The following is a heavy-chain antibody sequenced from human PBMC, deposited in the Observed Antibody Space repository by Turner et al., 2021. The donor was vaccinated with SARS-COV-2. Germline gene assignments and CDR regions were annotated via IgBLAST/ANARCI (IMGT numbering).Heavy chain of an antibody. CDR3: ARQAAGQGLDY. D-gene: IGHD3-10*01. V-gene: IGHV4-39*01. CDR2: IYYSATT. J-gene: IGHJ4*02. CDR1: GGSISSSIYF. Sequence: QVQLQESGPGLVKPSETLSLTCTVSGGSISSSIYFWGWIRQPPTKELEWIGSIYYSATTYSNPSLKSRVSLSIDPSKNQFSMKLTSVTAADTALYFCARQAAGQGLDYWGRGILVTVSS.